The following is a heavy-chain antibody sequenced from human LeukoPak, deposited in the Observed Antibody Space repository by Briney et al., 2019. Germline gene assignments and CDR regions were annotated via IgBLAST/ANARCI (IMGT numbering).Heavy chain of an antibody. CDR2: IVVGSGNT. CDR1: GFIFSSSA. CDR3: AAERAGTTVSWFDP. J-gene: IGHJ5*02. D-gene: IGHD1-7*01. V-gene: IGHV1-58*01. Sequence: ASVKVSCKASGFIFSSSAVQWVRQARGQRLEWIGWIVVGSGNTNYAQNFQERVTITRDMSTSTAYMEMSSLRSEDTAVYYCAAERAGTTVSWFDPWGQGTLVTVSS.